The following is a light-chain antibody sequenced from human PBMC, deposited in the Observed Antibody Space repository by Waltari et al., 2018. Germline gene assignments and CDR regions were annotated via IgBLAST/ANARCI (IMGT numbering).Light chain of an antibody. CDR1: QNINSY. CDR3: QQRRTWPLT. Sequence: EIILTQSPGTLSVSPGERATLSCLASQNINSYLAWYQQKPGQAPRLLIYDASNRASGVPARFSGSGSGADFTLTIRNLEPEDFAVYYCQQRRTWPLTFGGGTKVE. J-gene: IGKJ4*01. CDR2: DAS. V-gene: IGKV3-11*01.